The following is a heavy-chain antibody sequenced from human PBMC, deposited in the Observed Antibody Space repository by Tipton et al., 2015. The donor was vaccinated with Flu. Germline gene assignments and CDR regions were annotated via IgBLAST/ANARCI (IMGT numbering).Heavy chain of an antibody. CDR1: GFTVSSNY. V-gene: IGHV3-53*01. Sequence: QLVQSGGGLIQRGGSLRLSCVVSGFTVSSNYMTWVRQAPGKGLELVSVIYSGGSTKYADSVKGRFTISRDNSKNTLYLQMNSLRAEDTAVYYCARGRGYCVTTTCLLPFDFWGQGTLVTVSS. D-gene: IGHD2-2*01. CDR2: IYSGGST. CDR3: ARGRGYCVTTTCLLPFDF. J-gene: IGHJ4*02.